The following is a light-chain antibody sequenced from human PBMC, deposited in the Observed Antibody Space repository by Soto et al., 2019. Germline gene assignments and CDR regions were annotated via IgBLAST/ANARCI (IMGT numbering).Light chain of an antibody. CDR1: ESISRW. CDR2: KAS. Sequence: QLTQSSSTLFSSLGDIVTNSLRASESISRWLVWYQQKPGKAPKLLIYKASSLESGVPSRFSGSGSGTEFTLTINSLQADDFATYYCQQHNSFSITFGQGTRLEIK. V-gene: IGKV1-5*03. CDR3: QQHNSFSIT. J-gene: IGKJ5*01.